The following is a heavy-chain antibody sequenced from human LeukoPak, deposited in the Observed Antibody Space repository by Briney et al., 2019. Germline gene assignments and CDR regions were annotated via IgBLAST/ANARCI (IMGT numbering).Heavy chain of an antibody. J-gene: IGHJ3*02. D-gene: IGHD1-1*01. CDR1: GSSINSNYY. Sequence: SETLSLTCSVSGSSINSNYYWGWIRQPPGKGPEWIGSAYHTGATYYNPSLTSRVKISVDTSRNYFSLRLTSLTAADTAMYFCARDPGRLGTRDDVFDIWGQGTMVIVTA. CDR3: ARDPGRLGTRDDVFDI. V-gene: IGHV4-38-2*02. CDR2: AYHTGAT.